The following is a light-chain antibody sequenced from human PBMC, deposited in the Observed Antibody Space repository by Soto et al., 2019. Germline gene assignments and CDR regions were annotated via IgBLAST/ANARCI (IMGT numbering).Light chain of an antibody. CDR2: QTS. V-gene: IGKV1-5*03. CDR3: QNYHV. Sequence: QLIQSPSTLSASVGDRVNITCRGTDSITTWLAWYQQQRGKAPTLLIYQTSVLQNGVPSRFSGTGSETEFTLTIDSLQSDYVATYYCQNYHVFGQGTKVEI. J-gene: IGKJ2*01. CDR1: DSITTW.